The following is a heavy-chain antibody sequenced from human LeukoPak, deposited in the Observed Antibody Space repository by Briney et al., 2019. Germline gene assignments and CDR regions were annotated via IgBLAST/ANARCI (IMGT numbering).Heavy chain of an antibody. V-gene: IGHV1-18*01. J-gene: IGHJ4*02. CDR1: GGTFSSYA. CDR3: ARDKGTSYLSSFDY. Sequence: ASVKVSCKASGGTFSSYAISWVRQAPGQGLEWMGWISAYNGNTNYAQKLQGRVSMTTDTSTSTAYMDLRSLRAADTAVYYCARDKGTSYLSSFDYWGQGTLVTVSS. D-gene: IGHD6-6*01. CDR2: ISAYNGNT.